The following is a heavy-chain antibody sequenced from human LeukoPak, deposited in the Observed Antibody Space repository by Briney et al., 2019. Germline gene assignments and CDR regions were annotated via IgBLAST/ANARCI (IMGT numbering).Heavy chain of an antibody. Sequence: GESLKISCQGSGYSFTSYWIGWVRQMPGKGLEWMGIIYPSDPEIRYSPSFQGQVTILVDKSINTAYLQWSSLKASDTATYYCTRHVSRTAAATYWGQGTLVTVSS. V-gene: IGHV5-51*01. CDR1: GYSFTSYW. D-gene: IGHD6-13*01. CDR2: IYPSDPEI. CDR3: TRHVSRTAAATY. J-gene: IGHJ4*02.